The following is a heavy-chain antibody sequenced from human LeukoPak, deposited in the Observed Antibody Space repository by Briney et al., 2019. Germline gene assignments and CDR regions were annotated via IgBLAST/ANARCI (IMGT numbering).Heavy chain of an antibody. D-gene: IGHD3-22*01. CDR1: GFTFSSYE. J-gene: IGHJ3*02. V-gene: IGHV3-48*03. CDR2: ISSSSSTI. Sequence: QPGGSLRLSCAASGFTFSSYEMNWVRQAPGKGLEWVSYISSSSSTIYYADSVKGRFTISRDNSKNTLYLQMNSLRAEDTAVYYCALARGADYYDSSGYFYHAFDIWGQGTMVTVSS. CDR3: ALARGADYYDSSGYFYHAFDI.